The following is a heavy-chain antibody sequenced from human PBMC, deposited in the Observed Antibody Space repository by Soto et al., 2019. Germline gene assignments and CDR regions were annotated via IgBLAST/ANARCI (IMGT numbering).Heavy chain of an antibody. Sequence: GASVKVSCKASGYTFTSYGISWVRQAPGQGLERMGWISAYNGNTNYAQKLQGRVTMTTDTSTSTAYMELRSLRSDDTAVYYCARVVWELLRGYYYYGMDVWGQGTTVTVSS. CDR2: ISAYNGNT. V-gene: IGHV1-18*01. CDR3: ARVVWELLRGYYYYGMDV. D-gene: IGHD1-26*01. CDR1: GYTFTSYG. J-gene: IGHJ6*02.